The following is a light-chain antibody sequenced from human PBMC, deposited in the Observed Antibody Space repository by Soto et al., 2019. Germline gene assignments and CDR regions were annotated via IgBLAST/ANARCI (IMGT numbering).Light chain of an antibody. CDR2: DVS. CDR3: SSSTSGSTRVV. CDR1: SSDVGGYNY. Sequence: QSALTQPASVSGSPGQSITISCTGTSSDVGGYNYVSWYQQHPGKAPKVMIYDVSKRPSGISNRFSGSKSGNTASLTISGLQVEDEGDYYCSSSTSGSTRVVFGGGTKLTVL. V-gene: IGLV2-14*03. J-gene: IGLJ2*01.